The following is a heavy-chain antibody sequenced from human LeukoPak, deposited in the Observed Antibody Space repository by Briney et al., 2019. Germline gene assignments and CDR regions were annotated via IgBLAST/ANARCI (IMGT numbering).Heavy chain of an antibody. CDR2: IWYDGSNK. J-gene: IGHJ6*04. CDR1: GFTFSSYG. V-gene: IGHV3-33*01. Sequence: PGRSLRLSCAASGFTFSSYGMHWVRQAPGKGLEWVAVIWYDGSNKCYADSVKGRFTISRDNSKNTLYLQMNSLRAEDTAVYYCARDLSGMDVWGKGTTVTVSS. CDR3: ARDLSGMDV.